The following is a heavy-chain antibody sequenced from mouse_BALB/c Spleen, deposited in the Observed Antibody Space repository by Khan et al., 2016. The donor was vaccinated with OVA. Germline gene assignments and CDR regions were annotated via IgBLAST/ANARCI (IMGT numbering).Heavy chain of an antibody. CDR3: ARSNSYWYFDV. V-gene: IGHV9-3-1*01. Sequence: QIQLVQSGPELKKPGETVKISCKASGYTFTSYGMNWVKQAPGKGLKWMGWINTYTGEPTYADDFKGRSAFSLETSASTAYLQIKNLKSEDTATYFCARSNSYWYFDVWGAGTTVTVSS. J-gene: IGHJ1*01. CDR2: INTYTGEP. CDR1: GYTFTSYG. D-gene: IGHD4-1*02.